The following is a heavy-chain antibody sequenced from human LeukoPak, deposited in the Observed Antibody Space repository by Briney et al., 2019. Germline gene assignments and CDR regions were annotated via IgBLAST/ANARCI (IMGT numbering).Heavy chain of an antibody. Sequence: ASVKVSCKTSGYTFTDYHIHWVREAPGQGLEWRAWIKPNSGDTYYAQKFHGRVYVTRDTSMSTVSMELSSLRSDDTALYYSARLFIESAGNINYFDNWGQGALVTVSS. CDR2: IKPNSGDT. J-gene: IGHJ4*02. CDR3: ARLFIESAGNINYFDN. D-gene: IGHD1-14*01. V-gene: IGHV1-2*02. CDR1: GYTFTDYH.